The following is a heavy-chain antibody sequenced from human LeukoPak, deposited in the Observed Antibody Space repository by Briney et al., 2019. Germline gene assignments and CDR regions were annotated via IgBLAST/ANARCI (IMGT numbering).Heavy chain of an antibody. V-gene: IGHV1-2*04. CDR1: GCTFTDYY. D-gene: IGHD1-26*01. CDR3: ARATGTYWWFDS. Sequence: ASVKVSCKASGCTFTDYYIHWVRQAPGQGLEWMGWINPNSGDTNYAQKFQGWVTMTRDMSISTAYMELSRLRSDDTAIYYCARATGTYWWFDSWGQGTLVTVSS. CDR2: INPNSGDT. J-gene: IGHJ5*01.